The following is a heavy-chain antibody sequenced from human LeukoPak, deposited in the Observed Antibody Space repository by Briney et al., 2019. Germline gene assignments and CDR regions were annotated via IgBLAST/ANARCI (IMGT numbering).Heavy chain of an antibody. CDR1: GFTFSSYS. CDR3: ARAYCSSTSCYDAFDI. J-gene: IGHJ3*02. CDR2: ISSSSSYI. D-gene: IGHD2-2*01. Sequence: GGSQRLSCAASGFTFSSYSMNWVRQAPGKGLEWVSSISSSSSYIYYADSVKGRFTISRDNAKNSLYLQMNSLRAEDTAVYYCARAYCSSTSCYDAFDIWGQGTMVTVSS. V-gene: IGHV3-21*01.